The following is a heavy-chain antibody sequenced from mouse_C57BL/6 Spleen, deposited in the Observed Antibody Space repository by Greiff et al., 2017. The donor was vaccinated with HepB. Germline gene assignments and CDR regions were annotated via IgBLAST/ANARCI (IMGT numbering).Heavy chain of an antibody. CDR1: GYTFTDYN. V-gene: IGHV1-22*01. CDR3: ARDYDRGGYAMDY. Sequence: EVQLQQSGPELVKPGASVKMSCKASGYTFTDYNMHWVKQSHGKSLEWIGYINPNNGGTSYNQKFKGKATLTVNKSSSTAYMELRSLTSEDSAVYYCARDYDRGGYAMDYWGQGTSVTVSS. CDR2: INPNNGGT. J-gene: IGHJ4*01. D-gene: IGHD2-4*01.